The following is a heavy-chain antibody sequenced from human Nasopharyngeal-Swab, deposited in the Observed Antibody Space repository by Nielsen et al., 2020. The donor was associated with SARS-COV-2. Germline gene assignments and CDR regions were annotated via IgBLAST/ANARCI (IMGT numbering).Heavy chain of an antibody. CDR1: GYTFTSYG. J-gene: IGHJ4*02. D-gene: IGHD6-6*01. CDR3: ARAQRWAARRDFDY. Sequence: ASVKVSCKASGYTFTSYGFSWVRQAPGQGLEWMGWISAYNGNTNYAQKLQGRVTMTTDTSTSTAYMELRSLRSDDTAVYYCARAQRWAARRDFDYWGQGTLVTVSS. CDR2: ISAYNGNT. V-gene: IGHV1-18*04.